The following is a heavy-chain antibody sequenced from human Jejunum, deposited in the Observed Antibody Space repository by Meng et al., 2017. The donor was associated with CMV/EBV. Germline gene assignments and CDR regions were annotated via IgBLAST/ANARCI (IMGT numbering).Heavy chain of an antibody. CDR1: GFTVSEYE. D-gene: IGHD4-11*01. Sequence: SCAVAGFTVSEYEVMWVRQDPGKGLEWVSYISSSGDVIYYADSVRGRFTISRDDAKNSLYLQMNSLRTDDTAIYYCARLQYFDYWGRGTLVTVSS. J-gene: IGHJ4*02. CDR3: ARLQYFDY. CDR2: ISSSGDVI. V-gene: IGHV3-48*03.